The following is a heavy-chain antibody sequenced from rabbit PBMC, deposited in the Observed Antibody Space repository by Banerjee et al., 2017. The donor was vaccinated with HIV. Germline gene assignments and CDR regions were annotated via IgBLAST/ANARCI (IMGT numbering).Heavy chain of an antibody. Sequence: QEQLEESGGDLVKPEGSLTLTCTASGSTLSRYYICWVRQAPGKGLEWIACIGTGSGTTYYATWAKGRFTISKTSSTTVTLQMTSLTAADTATYFCARGVYAGYGYATEYYFDLWGQGTLVTVS. CDR1: GSTLSRYY. V-gene: IGHV1S45*01. D-gene: IGHD6-1*01. CDR3: ARGVYAGYGYATEYYFDL. CDR2: IGTGSGTT. J-gene: IGHJ4*01.